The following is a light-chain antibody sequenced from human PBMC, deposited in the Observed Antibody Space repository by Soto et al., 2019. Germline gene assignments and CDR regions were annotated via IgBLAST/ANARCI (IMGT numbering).Light chain of an antibody. J-gene: IGKJ1*01. CDR3: QHYNSYSPA. CDR2: EAS. CDR1: QSINNW. V-gene: IGKV1-5*03. Sequence: DIQMTQSPSTLSASVGDRVTITCRASQSINNWLAWYQQKPGKAPKLLLYEASGLESGVPSRFSGSGSGTEFTLTVSSLQPNDFATYYCQHYNSYSPAFGQGTKVGIK.